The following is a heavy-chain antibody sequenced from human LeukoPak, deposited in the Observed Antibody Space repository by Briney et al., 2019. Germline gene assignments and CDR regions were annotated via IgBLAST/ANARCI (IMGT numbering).Heavy chain of an antibody. CDR1: GYTFTSYD. CDR2: MNPNSGNT. J-gene: IGHJ5*02. D-gene: IGHD3-10*01. CDR3: ARDQAGSGRYNWFDP. Sequence: ASVKVSCKASGYTFTSYDINWARQATGQGLEWMGWMNPNSGNTGYAQKFQGRVTMTRNTSISTAYMELSSLRSEDTAVYYCARDQAGSGRYNWFDPWGQGTLVTVSS. V-gene: IGHV1-8*01.